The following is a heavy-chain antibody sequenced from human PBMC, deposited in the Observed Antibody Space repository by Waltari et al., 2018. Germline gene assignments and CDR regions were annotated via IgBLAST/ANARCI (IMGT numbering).Heavy chain of an antibody. D-gene: IGHD6-13*01. CDR3: ARRGYSSSWSFEY. J-gene: IGHJ4*02. V-gene: IGHV4-38-2*02. CDR1: GYSISSGYY. Sequence: QVQLQESGPGLVKPSETLSLTCTVSGYSISSGYYWGWIRQPPGKGLEWIGSIYHSGSTYYNPSLKSRVTISVDTCKNQFSLKLSSVTAADTAVYYCARRGYSSSWSFEYWGQGTLVTVSS. CDR2: IYHSGST.